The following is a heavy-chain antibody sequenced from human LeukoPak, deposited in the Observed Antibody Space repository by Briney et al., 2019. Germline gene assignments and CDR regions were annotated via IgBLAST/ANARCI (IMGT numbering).Heavy chain of an antibody. CDR2: IWYDGSNK. J-gene: IGHJ5*02. Sequence: GGSLRLSCAASGFTFSSYGMHWVRQAPGKGLEWVAVIWYDGSNKYYADSVKGRFTISRDNSKNTLYLQMNGLRAEDTAVYYCARDGSGSYPQNWFDPWGQGTLVTVSS. D-gene: IGHD3-10*01. V-gene: IGHV3-33*01. CDR1: GFTFSSYG. CDR3: ARDGSGSYPQNWFDP.